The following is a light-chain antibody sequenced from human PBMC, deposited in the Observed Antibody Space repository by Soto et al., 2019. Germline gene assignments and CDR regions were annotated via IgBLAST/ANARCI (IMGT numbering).Light chain of an antibody. V-gene: IGKV1-5*01. CDR2: DAS. CDR1: QSISNW. CDR3: QQYDSYSPLT. Sequence: DINMTQSPSTLPASVGDRVTITCRASQSISNWLAWYQQKPGKAPNLLIYDASSLQSGVPSRFSGSGFGTEFTLTISSLQPGDFATYYCQQYDSYSPLTFGGGTKVDI. J-gene: IGKJ4*01.